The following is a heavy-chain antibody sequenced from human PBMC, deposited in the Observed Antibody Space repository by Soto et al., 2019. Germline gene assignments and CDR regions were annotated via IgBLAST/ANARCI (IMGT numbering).Heavy chain of an antibody. J-gene: IGHJ4*02. V-gene: IGHV3-23*01. CDR2: ISGSGGST. CDR3: AKGTKDGDYLPSGGDDY. D-gene: IGHD4-17*01. CDR1: GFTFSSYA. Sequence: GGSLRLSCAASGFTFSSYAMSWVRQAPGKGLEWVSAISGSGGSTYYADSVKGRFTISRDNSKNTLYLQMNSLRAEDTAVYYCAKGTKDGDYLPSGGDDYWGQGTLVTVSS.